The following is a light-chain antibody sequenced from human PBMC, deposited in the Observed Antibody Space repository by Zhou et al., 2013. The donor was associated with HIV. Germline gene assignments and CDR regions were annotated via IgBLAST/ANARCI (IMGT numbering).Light chain of an antibody. Sequence: DIQMTQSSSTLSASLGDRVTISCRASQSITTSLAWYQQRPGKAPKLLIYGASILESGVPSRFSGSGSGTEFTLSISNLQPGDFATYYCQQLHSYPITFGQGTRLEIK. J-gene: IGKJ5*01. CDR1: QSITTS. V-gene: IGKV1-5*03. CDR2: GAS. CDR3: QQLHSYPIT.